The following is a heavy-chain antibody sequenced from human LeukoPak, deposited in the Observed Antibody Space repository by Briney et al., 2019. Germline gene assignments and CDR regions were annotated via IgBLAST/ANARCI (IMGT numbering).Heavy chain of an antibody. D-gene: IGHD3-3*01. CDR2: IYHSGST. J-gene: IGHJ6*03. Sequence: SETLSLTCTVSGYSISSGYYWGWIRQPPGKGLEWIGSIYHSGSTYYKPSLKSRVTISVDTSKNQFSLKLSSVTAADTAVYYCARVLDDFWSGYLYYYYMDVWGKGTTVTVSS. CDR1: GYSISSGYY. CDR3: ARVLDDFWSGYLYYYYMDV. V-gene: IGHV4-38-2*02.